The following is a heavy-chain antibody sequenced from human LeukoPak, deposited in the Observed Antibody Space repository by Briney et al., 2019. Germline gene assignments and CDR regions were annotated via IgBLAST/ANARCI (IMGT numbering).Heavy chain of an antibody. D-gene: IGHD3-10*01. V-gene: IGHV3-23*01. CDR3: ARHLRGVRGTFDY. Sequence: GGSLRLSCAASGFTFSNYAMSWVRQTPGKGLEWVSAISGSGGNTYYADSVKGRFTISRDNSKNTLYLQMNSLRAEDTATYFCARHLRGVRGTFDYWGQGTLVTVSS. CDR2: ISGSGGNT. CDR1: GFTFSNYA. J-gene: IGHJ4*02.